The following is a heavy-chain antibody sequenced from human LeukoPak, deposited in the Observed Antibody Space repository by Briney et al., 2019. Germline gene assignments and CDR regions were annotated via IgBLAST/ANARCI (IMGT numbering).Heavy chain of an antibody. Sequence: ASVKVSCKASGYTFTGYYMHWVRQAPGQGLEWMGWINPNSGGTNYAQKFQGRVTMTRGTSISTAYMELSRLRSDDTAVYYCARVRLRLGELSLGYWGQGTLVTVSS. D-gene: IGHD3-16*02. CDR2: INPNSGGT. CDR3: ARVRLRLGELSLGY. CDR1: GYTFTGYY. J-gene: IGHJ4*02. V-gene: IGHV1-2*02.